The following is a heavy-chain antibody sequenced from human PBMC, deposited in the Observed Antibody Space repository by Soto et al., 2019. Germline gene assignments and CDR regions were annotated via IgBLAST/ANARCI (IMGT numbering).Heavy chain of an antibody. CDR1: GFTFMSYI. V-gene: IGHV3-30-3*01. J-gene: IGHJ4*02. CDR2: ISQDGSSQ. CDR3: ARGRVLEDY. Sequence: GGSLRLSCASSGFTFMSYIMQWVRQAPGKGLEWVAFISQDGSSQYYADSVKGRFTISRDNSKSTLYLQMNGLRAEDTAVYYCARGRVLEDYWGQGTLVTVSS.